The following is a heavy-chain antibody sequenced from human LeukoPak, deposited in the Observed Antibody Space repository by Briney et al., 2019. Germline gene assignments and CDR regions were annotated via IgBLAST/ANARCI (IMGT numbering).Heavy chain of an antibody. Sequence: SETLSLTCAVYGGSFSGYYWSWIHQPPGKGLEWIGEINHSGSTNYNPSLKSRVTISVDTSKNQFSLKLSSVTAADTAVYYCARMVYYYGSGSYYKPRFDYWGQGTLVTVSS. CDR2: INHSGST. J-gene: IGHJ4*02. CDR3: ARMVYYYGSGSYYKPRFDY. D-gene: IGHD3-10*01. CDR1: GGSFSGYY. V-gene: IGHV4-34*01.